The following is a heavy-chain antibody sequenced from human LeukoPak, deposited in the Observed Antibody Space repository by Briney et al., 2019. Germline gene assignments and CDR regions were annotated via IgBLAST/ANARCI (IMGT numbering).Heavy chain of an antibody. J-gene: IGHJ2*01. CDR3: ARAAYSSTWYSRYLDL. V-gene: IGHV3-11*04. D-gene: IGHD6-13*01. CDR1: GSTFSDYY. CDR2: ISTSGSTI. Sequence: GGSLRLSCAASGSTFSDYYMSWIRQAPGKGLEWVSYISTSGSTIYYADSVKGRFTISRDNAKNSLYLQMNSLRAGDTAVYYCARAAYSSTWYSRYLDLWGRGTLVTVSS.